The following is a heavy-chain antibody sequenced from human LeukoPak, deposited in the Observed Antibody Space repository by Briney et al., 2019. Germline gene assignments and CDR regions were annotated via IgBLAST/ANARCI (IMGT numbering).Heavy chain of an antibody. Sequence: ASVKVSCKASGYTFTGYYMHWVRQAPGQGLGWVGWINPNSGGTNYAQKFQGWVTMTRDTSISTAYMELSRLRSDDTAVYYCARAITMVRGVIIPPDAFDIWGQGTMVTVSS. CDR2: INPNSGGT. CDR3: ARAITMVRGVIIPPDAFDI. V-gene: IGHV1-2*04. CDR1: GYTFTGYY. J-gene: IGHJ3*02. D-gene: IGHD3-10*01.